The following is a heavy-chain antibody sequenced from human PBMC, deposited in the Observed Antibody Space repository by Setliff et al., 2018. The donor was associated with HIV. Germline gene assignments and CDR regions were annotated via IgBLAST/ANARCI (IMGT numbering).Heavy chain of an antibody. CDR3: AKHRDPPGTSWIYYYYYMDL. D-gene: IGHD6-13*01. Sequence: SETLSLTCTVSGGSISSGSYYWSWIRQPPGKGLEWIGSIYYSGSTYYNPSLKSRVTISVDTSKNPFSLKLSSVTAADTGVYYCAKHRDPPGTSWIYYYYYMDLWGEGTTVTVSS. J-gene: IGHJ6*03. CDR1: GGSISSGSYY. V-gene: IGHV4-39*01. CDR2: IYYSGST.